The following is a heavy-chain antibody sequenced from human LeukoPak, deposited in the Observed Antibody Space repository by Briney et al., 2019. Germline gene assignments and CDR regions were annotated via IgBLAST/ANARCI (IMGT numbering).Heavy chain of an antibody. D-gene: IGHD1-7*01. CDR1: GYTFTGYY. CDR3: ARATRTDGTTGMYNWFDP. V-gene: IGHV1-2*02. CDR2: INPNSGGT. J-gene: IGHJ5*02. Sequence: GASVTVSCKASGYTFTGYYMHWVRQAPGQGLEGMGWINPNSGGTNYAQKFQGRVTMTRDTSISTAYMELSRLSSDDTAVYYCARATRTDGTTGMYNWFDPWGQGTLVTVSS.